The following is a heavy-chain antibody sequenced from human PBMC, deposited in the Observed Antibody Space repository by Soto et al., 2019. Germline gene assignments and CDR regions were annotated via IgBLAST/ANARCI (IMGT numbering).Heavy chain of an antibody. CDR1: GYTLTELS. Sequence: QVELVQSGAEVKKPGASVKVSCKVSGYTLTELSMHWVRQAPGKGLEWMGRFDAEDGETIYAQKFQGRITMTEDTSTDTASMELSSLRSEDTAVYYCATDSSDAFAIWGQGTMVTVSS. D-gene: IGHD6-6*01. CDR2: FDAEDGET. V-gene: IGHV1-24*01. J-gene: IGHJ3*02. CDR3: ATDSSDAFAI.